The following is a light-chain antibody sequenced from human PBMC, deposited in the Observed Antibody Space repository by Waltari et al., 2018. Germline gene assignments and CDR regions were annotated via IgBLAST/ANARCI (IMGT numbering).Light chain of an antibody. V-gene: IGKV2-28*01. CDR3: MQTRQTPWT. Sequence: ETVMTQSPLSLPVTPGEPASISCRSTQSLLHTNGYNYVDWFLQKPGQSPQLLFYFASNRAPGVPNRFSGRGSGTHFTLKISRVEADDVGVYFCMQTRQTPWTFGLGTRVEFK. J-gene: IGKJ1*01. CDR2: FAS. CDR1: QSLLHTNGYNY.